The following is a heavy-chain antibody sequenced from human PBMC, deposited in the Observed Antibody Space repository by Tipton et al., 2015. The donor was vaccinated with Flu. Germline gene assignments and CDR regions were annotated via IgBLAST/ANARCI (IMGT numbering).Heavy chain of an antibody. Sequence: TLSLTCTVSGGSLSSYYWSWIRQPAGKGLEWIGRMYTSGSTNYNPPLKSRLTMSVDASKQQFSLKLSSMTAADTAVYYCARIQGGYYGSESYDTWGQGMLVTVSS. CDR1: GGSLSSYY. D-gene: IGHD3-10*01. CDR3: ARIQGGYYGSESYDT. CDR2: MYTSGST. V-gene: IGHV4-4*07. J-gene: IGHJ5*02.